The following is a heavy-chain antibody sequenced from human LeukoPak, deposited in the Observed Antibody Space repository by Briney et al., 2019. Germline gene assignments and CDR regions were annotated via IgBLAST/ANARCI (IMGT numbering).Heavy chain of an antibody. D-gene: IGHD3-22*01. CDR1: GFTFSSYG. V-gene: IGHV3-21*01. CDR3: ARDSYDSSGYVPDAFDI. J-gene: IGHJ3*02. Sequence: GGSLRLSCAASGFTFSSYGMNWVRQAPGKGLEWVSSISSSSSYIYYADSVKGRFTISRDNAKNSLYLQMNSLRAEDTAVYYCARDSYDSSGYVPDAFDIWGQGTMVTVSS. CDR2: ISSSSSYI.